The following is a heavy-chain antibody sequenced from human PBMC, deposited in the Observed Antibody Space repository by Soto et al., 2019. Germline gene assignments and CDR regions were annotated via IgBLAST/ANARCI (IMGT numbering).Heavy chain of an antibody. D-gene: IGHD3-10*01. J-gene: IGHJ5*02. CDR1: GFSLSTTGVG. CDR3: AQRLRVDGLGRDRANYFDP. Sequence: QITLKESGPTLVRPTQTLTLTCTFSGFSLSTTGVGVGWIRQPPGKALEWLALIYWDDDKVYSPSLKSRLTITKDTFKNEVILTMTNMDPLDTATYYFAQRLRVDGLGRDRANYFDPGGQGTLVTVSS. V-gene: IGHV2-5*02. CDR2: IYWDDDK.